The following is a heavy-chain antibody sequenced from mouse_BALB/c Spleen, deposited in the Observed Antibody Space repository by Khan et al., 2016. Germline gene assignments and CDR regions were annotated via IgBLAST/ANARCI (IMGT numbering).Heavy chain of an antibody. CDR3: ARREDI. D-gene: IGHD1-3*01. CDR1: GFSLTSSG. V-gene: IGHV2-9*02. J-gene: IGHJ2*01. Sequence: QVQLKESGPGLVAPSQSLSITCTVSGFSLTSSGVHWVRQPPGKGLEWLGVIWAGGSTTYNSALFSGLSISKDNSKSRVFLKMNSRQTDDTAMYYCARREDIWGQGTTLTGSS. CDR2: IWAGGST.